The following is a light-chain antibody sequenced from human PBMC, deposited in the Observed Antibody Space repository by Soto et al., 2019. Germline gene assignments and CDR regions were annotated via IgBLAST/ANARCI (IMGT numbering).Light chain of an antibody. Sequence: EILLTQSPATLSLSPGERATLSCRASQSVSSNLAWYQQKPGQAPRLLIYDTSNRATGVPARFSGSGSGTDFTLTISSLEPEDFAVYYSQQRYNWPPITFGQGTRLEIK. CDR3: QQRYNWPPIT. J-gene: IGKJ5*01. CDR2: DTS. V-gene: IGKV3-11*01. CDR1: QSVSSN.